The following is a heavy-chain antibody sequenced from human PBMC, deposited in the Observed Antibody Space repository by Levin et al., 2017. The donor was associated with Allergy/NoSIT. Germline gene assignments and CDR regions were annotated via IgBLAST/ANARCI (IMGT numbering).Heavy chain of an antibody. CDR3: ASSRVQVWSSDYRCWFDP. CDR2: FIPIFGTA. Sequence: KISCKASGGTFSSYAISWVRQAPGQGLEWMGGFIPIFGTANFAQKFQGRVTITADESTSTAYMELSSLISEDTAVYYCASSRVQVWSSDYRCWFDPWGQGTLVTVSS. J-gene: IGHJ5*02. D-gene: IGHD3-3*01. V-gene: IGHV1-69*01. CDR1: GGTFSSYA.